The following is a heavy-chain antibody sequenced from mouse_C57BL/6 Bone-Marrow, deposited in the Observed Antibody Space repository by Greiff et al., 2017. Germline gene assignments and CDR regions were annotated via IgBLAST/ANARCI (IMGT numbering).Heavy chain of an antibody. D-gene: IGHD2-5*01. Sequence: QVQLQQPGAELVKPGASVKMSCKASGYTFTSYWITWVKQRPGQGLEWIGEIYPGSGSTNYNEKFKSKATLTVDTASSTAYMQLSSLTSEDSAVSYWSRPYYSNYWYFDVWGTGTTVTVSS. J-gene: IGHJ1*03. CDR2: IYPGSGST. CDR1: GYTFTSYW. CDR3: SRPYYSNYWYFDV. V-gene: IGHV1-55*01.